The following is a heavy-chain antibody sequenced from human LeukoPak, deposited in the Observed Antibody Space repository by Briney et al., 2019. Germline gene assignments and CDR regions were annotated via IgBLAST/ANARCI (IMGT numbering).Heavy chain of an antibody. CDR1: GGSISSGGYY. CDR2: IYHSGST. J-gene: IGHJ4*02. V-gene: IGHV4-30-2*01. Sequence: PSETLSLTCTVSGGSISSGGYYWSWIRQPPGKGLEWIGYIYHSGSTYYNPSLKSRVTISVDRSKNQFSLKLSSVTAADTAVYYCAREGYSYSGPSYYFDYWGQGTLVTVSS. CDR3: AREGYSYSGPSYYFDY. D-gene: IGHD5-18*01.